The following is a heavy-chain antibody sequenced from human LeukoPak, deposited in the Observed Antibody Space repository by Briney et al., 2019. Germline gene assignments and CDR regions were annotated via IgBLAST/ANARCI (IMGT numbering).Heavy chain of an antibody. V-gene: IGHV4-59*12. J-gene: IGHJ4*02. CDR1: GGSISSYY. D-gene: IGHD2-2*02. Sequence: SETLSLTCTVSGGSISSYYWSWIRQPPGKGLEWIGYIYYSGSTNYNPSLKGRVTISVDTSKDQFSLKLSSVTAADTAVYYCARDPTGYCSSASCYTAYWGQGTPVTVSS. CDR2: IYYSGST. CDR3: ARDPTGYCSSASCYTAY.